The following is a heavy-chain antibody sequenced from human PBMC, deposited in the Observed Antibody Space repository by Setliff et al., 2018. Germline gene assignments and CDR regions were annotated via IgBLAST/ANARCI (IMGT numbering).Heavy chain of an antibody. CDR2: IYYSGST. CDR1: GGSISSYY. D-gene: IGHD3-3*01. V-gene: IGHV4-59*01. Sequence: PSETLSLTCTVSGGSISSYYWSWVRQPPGKGLEWIGYIYYSGSTNYNPSLKSLVTISVDTSKNQFSLKLSSVTAADTAVYYCARASLGYDFWSGYYSPELWLDPWGQGTLVTVSS. CDR3: ARASLGYDFWSGYYSPELWLDP. J-gene: IGHJ5*02.